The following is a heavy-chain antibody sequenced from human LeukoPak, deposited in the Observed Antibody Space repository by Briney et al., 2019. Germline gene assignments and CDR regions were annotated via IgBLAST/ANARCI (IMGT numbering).Heavy chain of an antibody. CDR1: GFTFSSYA. V-gene: IGHV3-23*01. Sequence: GGSLRLSCAASGFTFSSYAMDWVRQAPGKGLEWVSVIGGGGVSAYYADSVKGRFTISRDNSKNTLYLQMNSLRAEDTAVYYCARGNDYWGQGTLVTVSS. J-gene: IGHJ4*02. CDR3: ARGNDY. CDR2: IGGGGVSA.